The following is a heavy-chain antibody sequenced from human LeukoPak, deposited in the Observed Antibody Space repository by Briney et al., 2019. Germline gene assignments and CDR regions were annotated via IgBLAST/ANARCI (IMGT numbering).Heavy chain of an antibody. CDR3: TRVVNGGHFDS. D-gene: IGHD2-8*01. CDR1: GASSNDYY. J-gene: IGHJ4*02. Sequence: SETLSLTCSVSGASSNDYYWTWIRQPPGKGLEWLGYVYHTGTSGYHPSLKSRVAMSLDTSKNQVSLKLSSVTAADTAVYFCTRVVNGGHFDSWGQGTLVTVSS. V-gene: IGHV4-59*12. CDR2: VYHTGTS.